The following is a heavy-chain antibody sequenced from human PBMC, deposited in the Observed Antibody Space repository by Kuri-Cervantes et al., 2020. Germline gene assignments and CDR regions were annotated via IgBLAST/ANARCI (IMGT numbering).Heavy chain of an antibody. Sequence: GGSLRLSCAASGFTFSSYSMNWVRQAPGKGLEWVSSISSSSSYIYYADSVKGRFTISRDNAKNSLYLQMNSLRAEDTAVYYCARESDSGGYYGPMRAFDIWGQGTMVTVSS. D-gene: IGHD3-22*01. CDR1: GFTFSSYS. CDR3: ARESDSGGYYGPMRAFDI. J-gene: IGHJ3*02. CDR2: ISSSSSYI. V-gene: IGHV3-21*01.